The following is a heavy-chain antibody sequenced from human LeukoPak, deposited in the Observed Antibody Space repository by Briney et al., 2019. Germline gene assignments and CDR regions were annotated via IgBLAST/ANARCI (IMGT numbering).Heavy chain of an antibody. V-gene: IGHV4-31*03. CDR2: IYYSGST. CDR3: ARTLTPEARYYYYYMDV. J-gene: IGHJ6*03. CDR1: GGSISSGGYY. Sequence: SQTLSLTCTVSGGSISSGGYYWSWIRQHPGKGLEWIGYIYYSGSTYYNPSLKSRVTISVDTSKNQFSLKLSSVTAADTAVYYCARTLTPEARYYYYYMDVWGKGTTVTVSS. D-gene: IGHD1-14*01.